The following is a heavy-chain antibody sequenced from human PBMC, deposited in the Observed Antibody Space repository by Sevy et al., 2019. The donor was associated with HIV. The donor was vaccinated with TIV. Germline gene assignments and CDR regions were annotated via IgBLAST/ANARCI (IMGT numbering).Heavy chain of an antibody. Sequence: GESLKISCKGSGYSFTNYWMAWVRQMPGKGLEWVGFIKAAESRSRYSPSFQGQVTISVDKSINTIYLQWSSLKASDTAIYYCARDGHSSNQYDFDDWGQGTLVTVSS. CDR1: GYSFTNYW. CDR2: IKAAESRS. J-gene: IGHJ4*02. CDR3: ARDGHSSNQYDFDD. D-gene: IGHD3-10*01. V-gene: IGHV5-51*01.